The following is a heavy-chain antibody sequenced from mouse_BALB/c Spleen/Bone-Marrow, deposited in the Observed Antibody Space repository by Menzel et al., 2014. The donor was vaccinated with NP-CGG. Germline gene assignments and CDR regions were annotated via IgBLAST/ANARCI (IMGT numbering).Heavy chain of an antibody. CDR2: ISPGDGVI. D-gene: IGHD4-1*01. Sequence: VQLQQSDAELVKPGASVKISCKASGYTFTDHAIHWVKQKPEQGLEWIGYISPGDGVIKYNEKFKGKAILTADKSSSTAYMQLNSLTTEDSAVYFCKRSLGRFAYWGQGTLVTVSA. J-gene: IGHJ3*01. CDR1: GYTFTDHA. V-gene: IGHV1S53*02. CDR3: KRSLGRFAY.